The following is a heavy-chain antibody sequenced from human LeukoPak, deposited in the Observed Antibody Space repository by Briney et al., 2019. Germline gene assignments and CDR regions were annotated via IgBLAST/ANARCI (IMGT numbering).Heavy chain of an antibody. V-gene: IGHV1-2*02. Sequence: ASVKVSCKTSGYTFTGYYMHWVRQAPGQGLEWMGWINPTSGGTNYAQKFQGRVTMTRDTSISTAYMELSRLRSDDTAVYYCAGVWYYYDSTGILTLYFDYWGQGTLVTVSS. CDR2: INPTSGGT. CDR1: GYTFTGYY. D-gene: IGHD3-22*01. CDR3: AGVWYYYDSTGILTLYFDY. J-gene: IGHJ4*02.